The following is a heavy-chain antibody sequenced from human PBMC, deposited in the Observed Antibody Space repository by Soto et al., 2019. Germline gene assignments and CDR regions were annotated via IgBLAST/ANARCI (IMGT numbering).Heavy chain of an antibody. CDR1: GYTFTSYY. V-gene: IGHV1-46*01. D-gene: IGHD2-15*01. CDR3: ARVYCSGGSCYGIDY. J-gene: IGHJ4*02. Sequence: ASVKVSCKASGYTFTSYYMHWVRQAPGQGLEWMGIINPSGGSTSYTQKFQGRVTMTRDTSTSTVYMELSSLRSEDTAVYYCARVYCSGGSCYGIDYWGQGTLVTVSS. CDR2: INPSGGST.